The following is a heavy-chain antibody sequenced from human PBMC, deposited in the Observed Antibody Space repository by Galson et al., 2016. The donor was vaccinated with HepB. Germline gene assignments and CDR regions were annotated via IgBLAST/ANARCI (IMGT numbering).Heavy chain of an antibody. J-gene: IGHJ4*02. CDR2: IRGSGGST. Sequence: SLRLSCAAPGFTFSSYAMTWVRQAPGKGLEWVSVIRGSGGSTYYADSVKGRFTISRDNSKNTLYLQMNSLRAEDTAVYYCAKDRYCSGSNCYSASSDWGQGTLVTVSS. V-gene: IGHV3-23*01. CDR1: GFTFSSYA. CDR3: AKDRYCSGSNCYSASSD. D-gene: IGHD2-15*01.